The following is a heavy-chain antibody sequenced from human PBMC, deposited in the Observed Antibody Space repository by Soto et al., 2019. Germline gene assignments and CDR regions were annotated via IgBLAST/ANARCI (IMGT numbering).Heavy chain of an antibody. CDR1: GFSLSTSGMF. CDR2: IYWDDDK. V-gene: IGHV2-70*01. Sequence: ESGPTVVNPPQTLTLTCTFSGFSLSTSGMFVSCIRQPPGKALEWLALIYWDDDKYYSTSLTTRLTISKDTSKNQVVLTMTNMDPVDTAKYYCAHIRAVAGTRSYDYYAMDVWGQGTTVTVSS. J-gene: IGHJ6*02. D-gene: IGHD6-19*01. CDR3: AHIRAVAGTRSYDYYAMDV.